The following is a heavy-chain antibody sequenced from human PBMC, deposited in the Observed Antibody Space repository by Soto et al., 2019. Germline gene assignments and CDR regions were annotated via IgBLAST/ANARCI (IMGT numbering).Heavy chain of an antibody. J-gene: IGHJ6*02. CDR3: TTGIHPAMVTLSYYYYGMDV. CDR1: GFTFSNAW. Sequence: GGSLRLSCAASGFTFSNAWMNWVRQAPGKGLEWVGRIKSKTDGGTTDYAAPVKGRFTISRDDSKNTLYLQMNSLKTEDTAVYYCTTGIHPAMVTLSYYYYGMDVWGQGTTVTVSS. CDR2: IKSKTDGGTT. D-gene: IGHD5-18*01. V-gene: IGHV3-15*07.